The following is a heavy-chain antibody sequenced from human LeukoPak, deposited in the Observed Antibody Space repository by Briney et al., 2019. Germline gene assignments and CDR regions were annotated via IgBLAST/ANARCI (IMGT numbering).Heavy chain of an antibody. D-gene: IGHD2-2*01. CDR2: IKQDGSEK. CDR1: GFTFSSYW. Sequence: GGSLRLSCAASGFTFSSYWMSWVRQAPGKGLEWVANIKQDGSEKYYVGSVKGRFTISRDNAKNSLYLQMNSLRAEDTAVYYCASRRYCSSTSCYYYYYGMDVWGKGTTVTVSS. CDR3: ASRRYCSSTSCYYYYYGMDV. J-gene: IGHJ6*04. V-gene: IGHV3-7*03.